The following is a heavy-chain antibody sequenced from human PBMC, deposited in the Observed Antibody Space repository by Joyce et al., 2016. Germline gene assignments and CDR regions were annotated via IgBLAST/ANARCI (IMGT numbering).Heavy chain of an antibody. D-gene: IGHD5-18*01. CDR1: GFTVSSNY. Sequence: EVQLVQSGGGLIQPGGSLRLSCAASGFTVSSNYKTWVRQAPGKGLEWVSTIYSGCNTYYADSVKGRFTISRDKAKNTLYLHMDSLRAEDTAMYYCARDLGDTALDFWGQGTLVTVSS. CDR2: IYSGCNT. V-gene: IGHV3-53*01. CDR3: ARDLGDTALDF. J-gene: IGHJ4*02.